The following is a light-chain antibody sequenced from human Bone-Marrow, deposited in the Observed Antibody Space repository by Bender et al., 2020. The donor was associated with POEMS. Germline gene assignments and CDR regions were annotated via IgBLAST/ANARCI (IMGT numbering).Light chain of an antibody. CDR3: CSYAGSSTVV. CDR1: SSDIGGYNY. V-gene: IGLV2-23*02. J-gene: IGLJ2*01. Sequence: QSALTQSASVSGSPGQSITISCTGTSSDIGGYNYVSWYQQHPGKAPKLIIYEVSKRPSGVSNRFSASKSGNTASLTISGLQPEDEAEYYCCSYAGSSTVVFGGGTKLTVL. CDR2: EVS.